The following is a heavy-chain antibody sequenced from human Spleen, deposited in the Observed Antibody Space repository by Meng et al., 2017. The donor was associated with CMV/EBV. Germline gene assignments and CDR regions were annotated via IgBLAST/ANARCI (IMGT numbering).Heavy chain of an antibody. V-gene: IGHV1-69*05. Sequence: SVKVSCKASGGAFSSYAITWVRQAPGQGLEWMGNIIPMSAITNYAQKFQGRVTITTEESTSTTYMELDSLRTEDTAVYYCAKCLVLPAFKPARGHYYHAMDAWGQGTTVTVSS. CDR1: GGAFSSYA. CDR3: AKCLVLPAFKPARGHYYHAMDA. CDR2: IIPMSAIT. J-gene: IGHJ6*02. D-gene: IGHD2-2*01.